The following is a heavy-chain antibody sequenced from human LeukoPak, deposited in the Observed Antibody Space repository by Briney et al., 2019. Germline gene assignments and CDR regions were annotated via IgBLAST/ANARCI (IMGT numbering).Heavy chain of an antibody. CDR1: GYTFTSYA. CDR3: AKSDRLGIAGG. CDR2: IIPGLDIA. Sequence: SVKVSCKASGYTFTSYAISWVRQAPGQGLEWMGRIIPGLDIAEYAQKFQGRVAIIADKSTSTAYMELSSLRSEDTAMYFCAKSDRLGIAGGWGQGTLVTVSS. V-gene: IGHV1-69*04. D-gene: IGHD6-13*01. J-gene: IGHJ4*02.